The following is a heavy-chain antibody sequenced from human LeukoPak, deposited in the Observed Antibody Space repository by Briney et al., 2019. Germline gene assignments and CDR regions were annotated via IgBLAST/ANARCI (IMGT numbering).Heavy chain of an antibody. CDR2: INSDGRST. Sequence: GTSLRLSCAASRFTFSNYWMHWVRQASGKGLVWVSRINSDGRSTSYADSAKGRFTISRDNAKNTLFLQMNGLRADDTAVYYCARAPDYYDYGMDVWGQGTTVTVSS. CDR3: ARAPDYYDYGMDV. V-gene: IGHV3-74*01. J-gene: IGHJ6*02. CDR1: RFTFSNYW.